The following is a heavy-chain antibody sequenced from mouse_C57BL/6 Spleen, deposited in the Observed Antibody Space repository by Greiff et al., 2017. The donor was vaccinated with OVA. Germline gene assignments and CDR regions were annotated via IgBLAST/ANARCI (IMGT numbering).Heavy chain of an antibody. D-gene: IGHD2-3*01. CDR3: ARGSDGYYFGFDG. CDR2: IYPRSGNT. V-gene: IGHV1-81*01. Sequence: VQLQQSGAELARPGASVKLSCKASGYTFTSYGISWVKQRTGQGLEWIGEIYPRSGNTYYNEKFKGKATLTVDKSSSTAYMELRSLTSEDSAVYFCARGSDGYYFGFDGWGQGTTLTVSS. J-gene: IGHJ2*01. CDR1: GYTFTSYG.